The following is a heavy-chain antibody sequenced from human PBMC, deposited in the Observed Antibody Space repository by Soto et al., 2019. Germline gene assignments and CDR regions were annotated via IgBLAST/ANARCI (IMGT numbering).Heavy chain of an antibody. V-gene: IGHV3-7*01. D-gene: IGHD2-8*01. CDR2: IKQDGSEK. CDR3: SRARMGYSIKY. J-gene: IGHJ1*01. Sequence: EVQLVESGGGLVQPGGSLRLSCAASGFTFSSYWMIWVRQAPGKGLEWVANIKQDGSEKYYVDSVKGRFTISRDNAKNALYLQRRSLRAEDTAVYYFSRARMGYSIKYWGQGTVVTVSS. CDR1: GFTFSSYW.